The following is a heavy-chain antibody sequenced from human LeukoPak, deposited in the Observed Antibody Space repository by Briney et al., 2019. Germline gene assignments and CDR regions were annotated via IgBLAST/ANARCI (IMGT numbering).Heavy chain of an antibody. CDR2: IWYDGSNK. D-gene: IGHD2-2*01. CDR3: ARGRYCSSTSCYRNWFDP. V-gene: IGHV3-33*01. Sequence: GALRLSCAASGFTFSSYGMHWVRQAPGKGLEWVAVIWYDGSNKYYADSVKGRFTISRDNSKNTLYLQMNSLRAEDTAVYYCARGRYCSSTSCYRNWFDPWGQGTLVTVSS. J-gene: IGHJ5*02. CDR1: GFTFSSYG.